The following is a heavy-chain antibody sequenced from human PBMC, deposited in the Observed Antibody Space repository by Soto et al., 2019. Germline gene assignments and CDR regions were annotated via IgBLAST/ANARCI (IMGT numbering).Heavy chain of an antibody. V-gene: IGHV3-53*01. Sequence: EVQLVESGGGLIQPGGSLRLSCAASGFTVTNKYMTWVRQAPGKGLEWVSVISSGGSTSYADSVKGRFTISRDNSKNILYLQMNSLRAEDTAVYYCARVDYGDYGWYFDLWGRGTLVTVSS. CDR1: GFTVTNKY. J-gene: IGHJ2*01. D-gene: IGHD4-17*01. CDR3: ARVDYGDYGWYFDL. CDR2: ISSGGST.